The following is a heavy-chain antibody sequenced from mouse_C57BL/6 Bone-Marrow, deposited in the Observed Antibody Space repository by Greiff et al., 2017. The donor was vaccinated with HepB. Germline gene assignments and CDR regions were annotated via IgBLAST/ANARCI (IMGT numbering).Heavy chain of an antibody. V-gene: IGHV14-1*01. CDR3: TITTVVAPYFDY. J-gene: IGHJ2*01. CDR1: GFNIKDYY. Sequence: EVKVVESGAELVRPGASVKLSCTASGFNIKDYYMHWVKQRPEQGLEWIGRIDPEDGDTEYAPKFQGKATMTADTSSNTAYLQLSSLTSEDTAVYYCTITTVVAPYFDYWGQGTTLTVSS. D-gene: IGHD1-1*01. CDR2: IDPEDGDT.